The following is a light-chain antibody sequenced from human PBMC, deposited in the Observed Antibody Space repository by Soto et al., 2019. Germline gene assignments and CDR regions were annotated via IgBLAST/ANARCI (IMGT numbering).Light chain of an antibody. CDR2: EVS. CDR1: SSDVGGYNY. Sequence: QATLTQPASVSGSPGQSITISCSGTSSDVGGYNYVSWYQQHPGKAPKLMIYEVSNRPSGVSNRFSGSKSGNTASLTISGLQAEDEADYYCSSYTRYTTVVVGAGTQLTVL. J-gene: IGLJ2*01. CDR3: SSYTRYTTVV. V-gene: IGLV2-14*01.